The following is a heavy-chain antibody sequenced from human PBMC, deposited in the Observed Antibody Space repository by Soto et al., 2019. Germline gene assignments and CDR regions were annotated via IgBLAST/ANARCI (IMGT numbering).Heavy chain of an antibody. CDR3: ARVNYGDYYYGMDV. J-gene: IGHJ6*02. CDR1: GGSINYSY. CDR2: ISYTGSA. Sequence: SETLSLTCTVSGGSINYSYWTWVRPPPGKGLEWIGYISYTGSANYNASLKSRLTISVDTSKNQFSLKLSSVTAADTALYYCARVNYGDYYYGMDVWGQGTTVTVSS. D-gene: IGHD4-17*01. V-gene: IGHV4-59*01.